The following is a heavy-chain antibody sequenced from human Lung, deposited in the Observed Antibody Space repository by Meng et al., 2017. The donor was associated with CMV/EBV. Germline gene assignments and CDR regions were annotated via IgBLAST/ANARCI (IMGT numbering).Heavy chain of an antibody. CDR3: ARTQWHVGYFDN. CDR1: LGSISSGSYY. V-gene: IGHV4-39*07. Sequence: SXTLSLXCTLSLGSISSGSYYWGWLRQPPGKGLEWIGSIHYTGSTNYNPSLKTRVSISEDTSKNEFSLTLTSVTAADTAVYYCARTQWHVGYFDNWVQGTXVTVSS. D-gene: IGHD6-19*01. J-gene: IGHJ4*02. CDR2: IHYTGST.